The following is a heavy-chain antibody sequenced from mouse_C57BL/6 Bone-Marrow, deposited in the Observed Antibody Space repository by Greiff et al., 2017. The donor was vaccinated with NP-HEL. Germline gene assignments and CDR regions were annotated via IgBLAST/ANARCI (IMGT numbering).Heavy chain of an antibody. J-gene: IGHJ3*01. V-gene: IGHV1-62-2*01. D-gene: IGHD2-5*01. CDR2: FYPGSGSI. CDR3: ARHEGGYYSNYAWFAY. CDR1: GYTFTEYT. Sequence: LVESGAELVKPGASVKLSCKASGYTFTEYTIHWVKQRSGQGLEWIGWFYPGSGSIKYNEKFKDKATLTADKSSSTVYMELSRLTSEDSAVYFCARHEGGYYSNYAWFAYWGQGTLVTVSA.